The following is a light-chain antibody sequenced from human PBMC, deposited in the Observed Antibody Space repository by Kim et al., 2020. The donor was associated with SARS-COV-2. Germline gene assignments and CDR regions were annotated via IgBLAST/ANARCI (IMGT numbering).Light chain of an antibody. J-gene: IGLJ2*01. CDR2: EVN. V-gene: IGLV2-23*02. CDR3: CSYAGSSTFVV. Sequence: QSIPISCTGTSSDVGSYNLVSWYQQHPGKAPKLMIYEVNKRPSGVSNRFSGSKSGNTASLTISGLQAEDEADYYCCSYAGSSTFVVFGGGTQLTVL. CDR1: SSDVGSYNL.